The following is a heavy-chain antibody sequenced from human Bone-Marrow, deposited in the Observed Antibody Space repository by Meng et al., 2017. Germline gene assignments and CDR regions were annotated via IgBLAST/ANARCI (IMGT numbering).Heavy chain of an antibody. CDR3: ASYSSSWPYDAFAI. J-gene: IGHJ3*02. Sequence: GESLKISCAASGFTFSSYAMHWVRQAPGKGLEWVAVISYDGSNKYYADSVKGRFTISRDNSKNTLYLQMNSLRAEDTAVYYCASYSSSWPYDAFAIWGQGTRVTCSS. CDR2: ISYDGSNK. D-gene: IGHD6-13*01. V-gene: IGHV3-30*04. CDR1: GFTFSSYA.